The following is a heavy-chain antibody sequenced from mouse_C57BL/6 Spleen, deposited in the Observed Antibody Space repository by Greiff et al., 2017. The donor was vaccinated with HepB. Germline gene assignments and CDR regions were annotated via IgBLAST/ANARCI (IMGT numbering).Heavy chain of an antibody. CDR2: INPSNGRT. D-gene: IGHD2-1*01. CDR3: ARLLMNVDY. Sequence: QVQLQQSGAELVNPGASVNLSCKASGYTLTSYWMHWVKQRPGQGLEWIGEINPSNGRTNYNEKFKSKATLTVDKSSSTAYMQLSSPTSEDSAGYYCARLLMNVDYWGQGTTLTVSS. J-gene: IGHJ2*01. CDR1: GYTLTSYW. V-gene: IGHV1S81*02.